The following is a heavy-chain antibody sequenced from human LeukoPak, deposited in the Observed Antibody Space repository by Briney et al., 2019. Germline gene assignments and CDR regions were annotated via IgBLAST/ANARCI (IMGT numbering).Heavy chain of an antibody. V-gene: IGHV4-4*07. CDR2: IYTSGST. J-gene: IGHJ3*01. D-gene: IGHD3-22*01. Sequence: ASETLSLTCTVSGDSIISYYLSWIRQPDGKGLEWIGRIYTSGSTNYNPSLKSRVTMSVDTSRNQFSLKLNSVTAADTAVYYCARDNPLAWYYDSSGYSPNDAFDLWGQGTLVTVSS. CDR1: GDSIISYY. CDR3: ARDNPLAWYYDSSGYSPNDAFDL.